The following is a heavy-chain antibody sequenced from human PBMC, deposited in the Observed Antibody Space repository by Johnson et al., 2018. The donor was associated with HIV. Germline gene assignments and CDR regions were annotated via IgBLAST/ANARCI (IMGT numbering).Heavy chain of an antibody. CDR2: IYSGDST. CDR1: GFTFSSYD. V-gene: IGHV3-66*02. Sequence: VQLVESGGGLVQPGGSLRLSCAASGFTFSSYDMHWVRQATGKGLEWVSVIYSGDSTYYADSVKGRFTISRDRSKNTLYLQMNNLRLEDTAVYYCASQRAGAFDIWGQGTMVTVSS. CDR3: ASQRAGAFDI. J-gene: IGHJ3*02.